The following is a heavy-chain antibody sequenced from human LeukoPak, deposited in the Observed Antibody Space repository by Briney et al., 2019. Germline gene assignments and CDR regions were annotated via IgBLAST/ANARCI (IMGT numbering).Heavy chain of an antibody. D-gene: IGHD3-10*01. CDR3: ARDDYRGVTNFDP. V-gene: IGHV4-59*01. CDR2: ISYSGNT. Sequence: AETLSLTCTVSGGSISPYFWSWIRQPPGKGLEWIGYISYSGNTNYNPSLKSRVTISVDTAKNQVSLQLTSVTAVDTAVYYCARDDYRGVTNFDPWGQGTLVTVSS. J-gene: IGHJ5*02. CDR1: GGSISPYF.